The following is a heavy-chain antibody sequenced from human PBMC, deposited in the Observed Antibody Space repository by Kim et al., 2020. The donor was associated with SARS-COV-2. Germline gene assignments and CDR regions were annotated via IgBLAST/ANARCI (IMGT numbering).Heavy chain of an antibody. CDR2: IYYSGST. CDR1: GGSISSYY. Sequence: SETLSLTCTVSGGSISSYYWSWIRQPPGKGLEWIGYIYYSGSTNYNPSLKSRVTISVDTSKNQFSLKLSSVTAADTAVYYCASSSGSYYYYYYGMDVWGQGTTVTVSS. J-gene: IGHJ6*02. V-gene: IGHV4-59*01. CDR3: ASSSGSYYYYYYGMDV. D-gene: IGHD1-26*01.